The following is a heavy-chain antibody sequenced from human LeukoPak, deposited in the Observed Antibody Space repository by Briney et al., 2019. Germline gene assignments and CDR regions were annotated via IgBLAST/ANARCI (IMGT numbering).Heavy chain of an antibody. Sequence: SETLSLTCTVSGGSISSGSYYWSWIRQPAGKGLEWIGRTYTSGSTNYNPSLKSRVTISEDTSKNQFSLKLSSVTAADTAVYYCAREWDPGYYYDSSGYYCWGQGALVTVSS. CDR1: GGSISSGSYY. V-gene: IGHV4-61*02. CDR2: TYTSGST. D-gene: IGHD3-22*01. CDR3: AREWDPGYYYDSSGYYC. J-gene: IGHJ4*02.